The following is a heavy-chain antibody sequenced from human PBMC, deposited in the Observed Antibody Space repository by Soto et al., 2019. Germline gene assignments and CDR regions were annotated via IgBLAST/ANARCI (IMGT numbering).Heavy chain of an antibody. CDR2: IFHTGGT. V-gene: IGHV4-59*08. CDR3: ARAPLSAAIRAFDV. D-gene: IGHD2-21*02. CDR1: GGSISENYY. Sequence: SETLSLTCTVSGGSISENYYWNWIRQSPGKGLEWIAYIFHTGGTYYNPSLKGRVTISMDTSRDQVSLNLTAVTSTDAALYYCARAPLSAAIRAFDVWGRGTMVTVSS. J-gene: IGHJ3*01.